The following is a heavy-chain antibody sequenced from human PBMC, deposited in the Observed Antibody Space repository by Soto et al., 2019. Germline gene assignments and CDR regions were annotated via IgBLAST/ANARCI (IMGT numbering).Heavy chain of an antibody. CDR1: GYTFTSYG. V-gene: IGHV1-18*04. CDR2: ISAYNGNT. Sequence: ASVKVSCKASGYTFTSYGISWVRQAPGQGLEWMGWISAYNGNTNYAQKLQGRVTMTTDTSTSTAYMELRSLRSDDTAVYYCAGSLYYYDSSGYLDYWGQGTLVTVSS. CDR3: AGSLYYYDSSGYLDY. D-gene: IGHD3-22*01. J-gene: IGHJ4*02.